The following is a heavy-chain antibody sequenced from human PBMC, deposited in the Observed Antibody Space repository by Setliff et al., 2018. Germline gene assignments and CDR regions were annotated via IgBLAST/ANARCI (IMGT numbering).Heavy chain of an antibody. J-gene: IGHJ4*02. CDR1: GGSISNYY. CDR3: TRNFLGWLARF. D-gene: IGHD6-19*01. V-gene: IGHV4-59*12. CDR2: IYYSGST. Sequence: WETLSLTCTVSGGSISNYYWSWIRQPPGKGLEWIGYIYYSGSTNYNPSLESRVTMSADTSKNQFSLKLKSVTAADTAVYYCTRNFLGWLARFWGRGTLVTVSS.